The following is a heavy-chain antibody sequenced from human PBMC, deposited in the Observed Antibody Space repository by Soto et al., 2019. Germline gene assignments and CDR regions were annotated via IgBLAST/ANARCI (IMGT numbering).Heavy chain of an antibody. J-gene: IGHJ4*02. CDR2: ISYIGST. CDR1: GRSINIYY. D-gene: IGHD5-18*01. V-gene: IGHV4-59*01. CDR3: ARFRDTFMAYFDY. Sequence: SETLSLTCTVSGRSINIYYWSWIRQPPGKGLEWIGYISYIGSTNYNPSLGSRVTISVDTSKNQFSLNLSSVTAADTAVYYCARFRDTFMAYFDYWGQGTLVTVSS.